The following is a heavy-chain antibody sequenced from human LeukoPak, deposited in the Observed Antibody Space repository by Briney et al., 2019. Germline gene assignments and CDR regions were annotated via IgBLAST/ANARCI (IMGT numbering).Heavy chain of an antibody. J-gene: IGHJ4*02. D-gene: IGHD6-13*01. CDR3: ARASSSWYLID. V-gene: IGHV3-13*01. Sequence: GGSLSLSCAASGFTFSSYDMHWVRQATGKGLEWVSAIGTAGDTYYPGSVKGRFTVSRENAKNSLYLQMNSLRAGDTAVYYCARASSSWYLIDWGQGTLVTVSS. CDR1: GFTFSSYD. CDR2: IGTAGDT.